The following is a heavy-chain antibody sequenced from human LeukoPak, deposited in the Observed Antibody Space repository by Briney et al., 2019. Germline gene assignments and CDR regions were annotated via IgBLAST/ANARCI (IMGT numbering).Heavy chain of an antibody. J-gene: IGHJ4*02. CDR1: GGSISSGGYY. CDR2: IYYSGST. CDR3: ARGRRPMVTKPFDY. Sequence: PSETLSLTCTVSGGSISSGGYYWSWIRQHPGKGLEWIGYIYYSGSTYYNPSLRSRVTISVDTSKNQFSLKLSSVTAADTAVYYCARGRRPMVTKPFDYWGQGTLVTVSS. V-gene: IGHV4-31*03. D-gene: IGHD5-18*01.